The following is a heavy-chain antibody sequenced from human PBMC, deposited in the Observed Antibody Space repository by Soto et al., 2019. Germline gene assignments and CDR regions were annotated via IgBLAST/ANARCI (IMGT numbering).Heavy chain of an antibody. J-gene: IGHJ6*02. CDR2: ISGSGGST. CDR3: AKPPVGKGFRHYYYGMDV. CDR1: GGTFRSYA. Sequence: PGGSLRLSCAASGGTFRSYAMSWVRQAPGKGLEWVSAISGSGGSTYYADSVKGRFTISRDNSKNTLYLQMNSLRAEDTAVYYCAKPPVGKGFRHYYYGMDVWGQGTTVTVSS. D-gene: IGHD6-6*01. V-gene: IGHV3-23*01.